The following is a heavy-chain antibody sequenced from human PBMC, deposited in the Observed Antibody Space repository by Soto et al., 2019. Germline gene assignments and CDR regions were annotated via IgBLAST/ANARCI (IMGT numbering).Heavy chain of an antibody. CDR3: ASLRSGYCTNGVCFGFDY. CDR1: CGSISSSSYY. V-gene: IGHV4-39*01. Sequence: SETLSLTCTVSCGSISSSSYYWGWIRQPPGKGLEWIGSIYYSGSTYYNPSLKSRVTISVDTSKNQFSLKLSSVTAADTAVYYCASLRSGYCTNGVCFGFDYWGQGTLVTVSS. J-gene: IGHJ4*02. CDR2: IYYSGST. D-gene: IGHD2-8*01.